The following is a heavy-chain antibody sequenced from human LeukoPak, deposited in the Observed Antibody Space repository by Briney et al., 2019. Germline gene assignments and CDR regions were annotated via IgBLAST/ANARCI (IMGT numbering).Heavy chain of an antibody. CDR2: IYHSGST. V-gene: IGHV4-38-2*02. J-gene: IGHJ1*01. CDR1: GYSISSGYH. D-gene: IGHD3-22*01. CDR3: ARVVQSTDSSGFYLPEYFQH. Sequence: SETLSLTCTVSGYSISSGYHWGWIRPPPGKGLEWIGSIYHSGSTYYNPSLKSRVTISVDTSKNQFSLKLRSVTAADTAVYYCARVVQSTDSSGFYLPEYFQHWGQGTLVTVSS.